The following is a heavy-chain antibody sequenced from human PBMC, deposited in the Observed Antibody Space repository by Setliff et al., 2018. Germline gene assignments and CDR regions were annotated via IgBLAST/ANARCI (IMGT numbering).Heavy chain of an antibody. V-gene: IGHV1-18*01. Sequence: ASVKVSCKASGYTFTNFGITWVRQAPGQGLEWMGWININNFNTKYAQKLQDRVTMTTDTSTNTASLEVRSLRSDDTAIYYCARINFYVSSGYYYAPDFWGQGTLVTVSS. CDR2: ININNFNT. CDR3: ARINFYVSSGYYYAPDF. CDR1: GYTFTNFG. J-gene: IGHJ4*02. D-gene: IGHD3-22*01.